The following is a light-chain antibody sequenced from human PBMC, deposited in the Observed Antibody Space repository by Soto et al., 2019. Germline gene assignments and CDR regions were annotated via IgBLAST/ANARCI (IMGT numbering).Light chain of an antibody. V-gene: IGKV3-11*01. CDR3: QQRSNWPPVLT. Sequence: EIVLTQSPASLSLSPGERATLFCRASQSVSSHLAWFQQRPGQAPRLLIYGASNRATGIPARFGGSGSGTNFTLTISSLEPEDFAVYYCQQRSNWPPVLTFGGGTKVEIK. J-gene: IGKJ4*01. CDR2: GAS. CDR1: QSVSSH.